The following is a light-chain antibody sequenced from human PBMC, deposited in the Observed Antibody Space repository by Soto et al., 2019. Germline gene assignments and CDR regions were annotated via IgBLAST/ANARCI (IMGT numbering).Light chain of an antibody. Sequence: EIVSTQSPGTLSLSPGERATLSCRASQSISSSYLAWYQQKPGQAPRLLVSGASSRATGIPDRFSGSGSGTDFTLTISRLEPEDLAVYFCQQYGSSPWTFGQGTKVEIK. J-gene: IGKJ1*01. CDR2: GAS. V-gene: IGKV3-20*01. CDR1: QSISSSY. CDR3: QQYGSSPWT.